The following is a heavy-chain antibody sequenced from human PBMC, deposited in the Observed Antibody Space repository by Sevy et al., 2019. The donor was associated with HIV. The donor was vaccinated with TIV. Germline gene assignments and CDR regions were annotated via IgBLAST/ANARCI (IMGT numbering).Heavy chain of an antibody. CDR3: TTMGHHGGFDI. Sequence: GGSLRLSCAASGFSFSNAWMSWVRQAPGKGLEWVGRIKSKTDGGTIDYAAPVKGRLNISRDDSKNTLYLQMNSLKTEDTGVYHCTTMGHHGGFDIRGQGTMVTVSS. D-gene: IGHD4-17*01. CDR1: GFSFSNAW. V-gene: IGHV3-15*01. CDR2: IKSKTDGGTI. J-gene: IGHJ3*02.